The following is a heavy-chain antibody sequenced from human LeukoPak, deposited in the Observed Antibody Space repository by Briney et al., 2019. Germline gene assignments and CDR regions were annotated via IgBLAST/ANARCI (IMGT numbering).Heavy chain of an antibody. J-gene: IGHJ4*02. CDR3: ARDSAPGDTYGLLGIDS. CDR2: INPNSGGT. V-gene: IGHV1-2*02. D-gene: IGHD5-18*01. Sequence: ASVKVSCKTFGYNFSDYYMHWVRQAPGQGLEWMGWINPNSGGTNYAQKFQGRVTMTRDTSISTAYMELSRLRSDDTAVYYCARDSAPGDTYGLLGIDSWGQGTLVTVSS. CDR1: GYNFSDYY.